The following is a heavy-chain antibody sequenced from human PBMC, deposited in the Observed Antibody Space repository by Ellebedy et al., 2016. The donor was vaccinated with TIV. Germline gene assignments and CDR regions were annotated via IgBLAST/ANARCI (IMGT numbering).Heavy chain of an antibody. CDR3: NSGRYFDWLLVGKDGFDI. D-gene: IGHD3-9*01. Sequence: GESLKISXTASGFTFGDFGMSWFSQAPGKGLEWVGFVRSKAYGGTTEYAASVKGRFTISRDDSKSIAYLQMNSLKTEDTAVYYCNSGRYFDWLLVGKDGFDIWGQGTMVTVSS. V-gene: IGHV3-49*03. J-gene: IGHJ3*02. CDR1: GFTFGDFG. CDR2: VRSKAYGGTT.